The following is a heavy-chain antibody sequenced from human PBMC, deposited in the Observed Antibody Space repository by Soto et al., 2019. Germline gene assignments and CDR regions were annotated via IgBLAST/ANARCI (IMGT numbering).Heavy chain of an antibody. V-gene: IGHV1-18*01. D-gene: IGHD5-18*01. J-gene: IGHJ4*02. CDR2: ISAYNGNT. CDR1: GYTFTSYG. CDR3: ARDAAMALLAY. Sequence: QVQLVQSGAEVKKPGASVKVSCKASGYTFTSYGISWLRQAPGQGLEWMGRISAYNGNTNYAQKLQGRVTITTDTSTSTADMELRSLRSDDTAVYYCARDAAMALLAYWGQGALVTVSS.